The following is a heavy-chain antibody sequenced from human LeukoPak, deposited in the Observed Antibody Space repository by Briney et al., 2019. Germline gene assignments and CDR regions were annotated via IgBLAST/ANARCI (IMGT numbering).Heavy chain of an antibody. D-gene: IGHD2-15*01. CDR2: IYISGST. J-gene: IGHJ4*02. CDR3: ARALNPLPGTYYFDY. V-gene: IGHV4-4*07. CDR1: GVSINSHF. Sequence: PSETLSLTCTVSGVSINSHFWSWIRQPAGKGLEWIGRIYISGSTNYNSSLQSRLTMSVDTSKNQFSLKLTSVTAADTAVYYCARALNPLPGTYYFDYWGQGTLVTVSS.